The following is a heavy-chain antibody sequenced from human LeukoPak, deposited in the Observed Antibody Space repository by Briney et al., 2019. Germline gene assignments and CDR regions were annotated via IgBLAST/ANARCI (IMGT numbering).Heavy chain of an antibody. Sequence: GGSLRLSCAASGFTFSSYAMHWVRQAPGKGLEYVSAISSNGGSTYYANSVKGRFTISRDNSKNTLYLQMGSLRAEDMAVYYCARVLRWPILPHLYYYYYYYMDVWGKGTTVTVSS. V-gene: IGHV3-64*01. CDR2: ISSNGGST. D-gene: IGHD2-21*01. CDR1: GFTFSSYA. CDR3: ARVLRWPILPHLYYYYYYYMDV. J-gene: IGHJ6*03.